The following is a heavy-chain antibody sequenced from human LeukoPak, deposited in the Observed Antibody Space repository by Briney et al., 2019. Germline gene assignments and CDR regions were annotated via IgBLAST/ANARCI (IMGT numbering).Heavy chain of an antibody. J-gene: IGHJ4*02. CDR3: ARLSAMVRGPEDIFYFEY. CDR2: IRQDGSEK. Sequence: GGSLRLSCETSGFSFSTYWMSWVRQAPGKGLERVANIRQDGSEKYYVDSVKGRFTISRDIAKQSVFLQMNSLRVEDTALYYCARLSAMVRGPEDIFYFEYWGLGTLVTVSS. V-gene: IGHV3-7*01. CDR1: GFSFSTYW. D-gene: IGHD3-10*01.